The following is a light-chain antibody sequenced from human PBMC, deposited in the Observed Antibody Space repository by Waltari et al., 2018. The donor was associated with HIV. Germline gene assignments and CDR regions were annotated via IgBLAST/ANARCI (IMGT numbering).Light chain of an antibody. CDR3: QQYGSSPYT. CDR2: GAS. V-gene: IGKV3-20*01. Sequence: EIVLTQSPGTLSLSPGDRATLSCRASQRVTSGFLAWYQQKRGQAPTLLMYGASSRAKGIPDRFSGGGSGTDFTLTISRLEPEDFAVYHCQQYGSSPYTFGQGTRLEIK. CDR1: QRVTSGF. J-gene: IGKJ2*01.